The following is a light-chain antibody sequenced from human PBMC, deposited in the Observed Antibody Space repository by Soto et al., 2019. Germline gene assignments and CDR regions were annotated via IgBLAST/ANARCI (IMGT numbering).Light chain of an antibody. Sequence: EIVLTQSPGTLSLSPGERATLSCRASQSVSSSYLAWYQQKPGQAPRLLIYGASSRATGIPDRFSGSGSGPDFPLTISRLEPEDFAVYYCQQYGSSTTFGQGTKLEIK. J-gene: IGKJ2*01. CDR2: GAS. V-gene: IGKV3-20*01. CDR3: QQYGSSTT. CDR1: QSVSSSY.